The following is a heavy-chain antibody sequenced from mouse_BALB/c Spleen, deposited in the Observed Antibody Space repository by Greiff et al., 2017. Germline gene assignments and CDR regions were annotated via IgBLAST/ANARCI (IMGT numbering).Heavy chain of an antibody. CDR2: INPNNGGT. J-gene: IGHJ4*01. CDR3: ARNDGYYSYYAMDY. Sequence: EVKLMESGPELVKPGASVKIPCEASGYTFPDYNMDWVKQSHGKSLEWIGDINPNNGGTIYNQKFKGKATLTVDKSSSTAYMELRSLTSEDTAVYDCARNDGYYSYYAMDYWGQGTSVTVSS. D-gene: IGHD2-3*01. V-gene: IGHV1-18*01. CDR1: GYTFPDYN.